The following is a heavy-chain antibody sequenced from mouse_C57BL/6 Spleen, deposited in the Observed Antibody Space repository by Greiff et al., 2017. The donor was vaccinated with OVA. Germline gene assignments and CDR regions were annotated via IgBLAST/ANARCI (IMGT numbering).Heavy chain of an antibody. D-gene: IGHD2-4*01. Sequence: VQLKESGPGLVKPSQSLSLTCSVTGYSITSGYYWNWIRQFPGNKLEWMSYISYDGSNNYNPSLKNRISITRDTAKNQFFLKLNSVTTEDTATYYCAYYDYDGYFDYWGQGTTLTVSS. J-gene: IGHJ2*01. CDR3: AYYDYDGYFDY. V-gene: IGHV3-6*01. CDR2: ISYDGSN. CDR1: GYSITSGYY.